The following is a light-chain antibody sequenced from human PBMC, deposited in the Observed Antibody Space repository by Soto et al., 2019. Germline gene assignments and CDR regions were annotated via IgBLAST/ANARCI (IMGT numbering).Light chain of an antibody. CDR3: QQHGSSPIT. CDR1: QTVTSNY. V-gene: IGKV3-20*01. Sequence: EIVLTQSPGTLSLSPGERATLSCRASQTVTSNYLAWHQQKPGQTPRLLIYGASSRATGIPDRFSGSGSGTDFTLTISRLEPEDFAVYYCQQHGSSPITFGQGTRREIK. J-gene: IGKJ5*01. CDR2: GAS.